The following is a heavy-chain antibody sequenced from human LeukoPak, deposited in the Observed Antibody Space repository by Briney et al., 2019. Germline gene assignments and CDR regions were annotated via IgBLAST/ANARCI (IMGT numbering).Heavy chain of an antibody. V-gene: IGHV4-59*08. D-gene: IGHD2-2*01. Sequence: SETLSLTCTVSGGSISSYYWSWIRQPPGKGLEWIGYTYYSGSTNYNPSLKSRVTISVDTSKNQFSLKLSSVTAADTAVYYCARLGAAAFSYYFDYWGQGTLVTVSS. J-gene: IGHJ4*02. CDR3: ARLGAAAFSYYFDY. CDR2: TYYSGST. CDR1: GGSISSYY.